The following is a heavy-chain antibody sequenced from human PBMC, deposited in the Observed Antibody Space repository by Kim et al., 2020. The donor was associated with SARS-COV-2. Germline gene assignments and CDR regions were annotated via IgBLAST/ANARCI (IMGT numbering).Heavy chain of an antibody. D-gene: IGHD2-21*01. J-gene: IGHJ3*02. CDR3: ASCGAGQRAFDI. V-gene: IGHV4-39*01. CDR2: LYYSGST. CDR1: GGSISSSSYY. Sequence: SETLSLTCTVSGGSISSSSYYWGWLRQPPGMGLEWIGSLYYSGSTYSNPSLKSRVTISVDTSKNQFSLKLSSVTAADAAVYYCASCGAGQRAFDIWGQGTMGTVSS.